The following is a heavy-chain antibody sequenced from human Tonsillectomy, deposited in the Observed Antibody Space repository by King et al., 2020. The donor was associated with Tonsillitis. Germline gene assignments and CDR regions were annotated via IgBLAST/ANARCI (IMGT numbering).Heavy chain of an antibody. Sequence: VQLVESGGGVVQPGRSLRLSCAASGFTFSNHGMHWVRQAPGKGLEWVAVISYDGRNKYYADSVKGRFNISRDNSKNTLYLQMNSLRAEDTAVYYCARPEVTPPNYYYYGMDVWGQGTTVTVSS. CDR3: ARPEVTPPNYYYYGMDV. CDR2: ISYDGRNK. D-gene: IGHD4-23*01. J-gene: IGHJ6*02. V-gene: IGHV3-33*05. CDR1: GFTFSNHG.